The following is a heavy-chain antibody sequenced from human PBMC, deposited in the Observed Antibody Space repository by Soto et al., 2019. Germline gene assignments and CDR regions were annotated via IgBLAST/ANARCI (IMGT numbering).Heavy chain of an antibody. J-gene: IGHJ6*02. Sequence: SETLSLTCTVSGDSISSGNKYWSWIRQAPGKGLEWIGYIFASGTTYYNPSLKSRLTMSLDTSQNQFSLRLASVTDADSAVYYCARVPSPFDYYYAMDVWGQGTTVTVSS. CDR3: ARVPSPFDYYYAMDV. CDR1: GDSISSGNKY. V-gene: IGHV4-30-4*01. D-gene: IGHD3-16*01. CDR2: IFASGTT.